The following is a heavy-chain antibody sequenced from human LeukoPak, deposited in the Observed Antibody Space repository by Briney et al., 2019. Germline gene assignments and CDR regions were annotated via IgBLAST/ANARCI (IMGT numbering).Heavy chain of an antibody. CDR2: ISYDGSNK. V-gene: IGHV3-30-3*01. Sequence: PGGSLRLSCAASGFTFSSYAMHWVRQAPGKGLEWVAVISYDGSNKYYADSVKGRFTISRDNSKNTLYLQMNSLRAEDTAVYYCARESTDAFDIWGQGTKVTVSS. J-gene: IGHJ3*02. CDR1: GFTFSSYA. CDR3: ARESTDAFDI.